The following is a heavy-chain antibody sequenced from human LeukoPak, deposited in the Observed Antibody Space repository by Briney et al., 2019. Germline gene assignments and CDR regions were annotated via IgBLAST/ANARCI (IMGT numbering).Heavy chain of an antibody. Sequence: GGSLRLSCAASGFTFSSYSMNWVRRAPGKGLEWVSSISSSSSYIYYADSVKGRFTISRDNAKNSLYLQMNSLRAEDTAVYYCARAGYCSGGSCYVAEYFQHRGQGTLVTVSS. CDR2: ISSSSSYI. J-gene: IGHJ1*01. CDR3: ARAGYCSGGSCYVAEYFQH. V-gene: IGHV3-21*01. D-gene: IGHD2-15*01. CDR1: GFTFSSYS.